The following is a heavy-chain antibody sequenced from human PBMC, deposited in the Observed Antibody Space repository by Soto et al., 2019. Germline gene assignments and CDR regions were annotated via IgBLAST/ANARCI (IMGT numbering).Heavy chain of an antibody. CDR3: AIARSGLYYDSRGSFDY. V-gene: IGHV4-59*01. CDR1: CGSISSYY. CDR2: IYYSGST. D-gene: IGHD3-22*01. J-gene: IGHJ4*02. Sequence: SETLSLTCTVSCGSISSYYWSWIRQPPGKGLEWIGYIYYSGSTNYNPSLKSRVTISVDTSKNQFSLKLSSVTAADTAVYYCAIARSGLYYDSRGSFDYWGQGTLVTVSS.